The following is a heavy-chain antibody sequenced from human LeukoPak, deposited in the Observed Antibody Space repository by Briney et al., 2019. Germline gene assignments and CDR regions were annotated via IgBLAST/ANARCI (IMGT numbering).Heavy chain of an antibody. CDR3: ARDTSAYYYGMDV. D-gene: IGHD3-3*01. V-gene: IGHV3-33*01. CDR1: GFTFSSYG. J-gene: IGHJ6*02. Sequence: GGSLRLSCAASGFTFSSYGMHWVRQAAGKGLEWVAVIWYDGSNKYYADSVKGRFTISRDNSKNTLYLQMNSLRAEDTAVYYCARDTSAYYYGMDVWGQGTTVTVSS. CDR2: IWYDGSNK.